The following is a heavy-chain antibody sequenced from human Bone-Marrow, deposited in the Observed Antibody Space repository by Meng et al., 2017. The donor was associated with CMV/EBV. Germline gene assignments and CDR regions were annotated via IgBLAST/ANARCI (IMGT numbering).Heavy chain of an antibody. J-gene: IGHJ4*02. D-gene: IGHD6-6*01. CDR3: AKTSLRYSSSSGYFDY. CDR2: IWYDRSNK. Sequence: GESLKISCAASGFTFSSYGMHWVRQAPGKGLEWVAVIWYDRSNKYYADSVKGRFTISRDNSKNTLYLQMNSLRAEDTAVYYCAKTSLRYSSSSGYFDYWGQGTLITVSS. CDR1: GFTFSSYG. V-gene: IGHV3-33*06.